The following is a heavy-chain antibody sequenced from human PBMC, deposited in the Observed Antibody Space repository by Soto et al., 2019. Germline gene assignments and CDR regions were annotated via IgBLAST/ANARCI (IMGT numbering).Heavy chain of an antibody. Sequence: GAAVKVSCKVSGSRFSNYVISWVRQAPGHGLEWLGRIIPIFNSTKYAQSFQGRVTITADKSTSTASLELSSLRSDDTAVYYCAREGRGKKAGYNGLVSLGYWGQGTLVPVSS. CDR3: AREGRGKKAGYNGLVSLGY. CDR2: IIPIFNST. V-gene: IGHV1-69*06. D-gene: IGHD2-2*02. CDR1: GSRFSNYV. J-gene: IGHJ1*01.